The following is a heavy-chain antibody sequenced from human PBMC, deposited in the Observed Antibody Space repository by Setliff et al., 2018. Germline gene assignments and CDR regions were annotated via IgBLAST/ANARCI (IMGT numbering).Heavy chain of an antibody. CDR2: MHAGGNI. J-gene: IGHJ6*03. D-gene: IGHD3-10*01. Sequence: PSETLSLTCSVPGDSLRNDYWTWIRQPPGKGLEWIGNMHAGGNINYNPSLKSRVTLSLATSKSQFSLNLTSVTAADTAIYYCARGRLSFGSYGSGNQWKYYYYMDVWGKGTTVTVSS. V-gene: IGHV4-4*08. CDR3: ARGRLSFGSYGSGNQWKYYYYMDV. CDR1: GDSLRNDY.